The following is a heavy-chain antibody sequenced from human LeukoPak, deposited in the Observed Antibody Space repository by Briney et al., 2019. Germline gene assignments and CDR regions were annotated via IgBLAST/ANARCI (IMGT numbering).Heavy chain of an antibody. CDR2: IYHSGST. V-gene: IGHV4-38-2*02. CDR3: ARGIHSSGYSDY. J-gene: IGHJ4*02. CDR1: GYSISSGYY. Sequence: KASETLSLTCTVSGYSISSGYYWGWIRQPPGKGLEWIGSIYHSGSTYYNPSLKSRVTISVDTSKNQFSLKLSSVTAADTAVYYCARGIHSSGYSDYWGQGTLVTVSS. D-gene: IGHD3-22*01.